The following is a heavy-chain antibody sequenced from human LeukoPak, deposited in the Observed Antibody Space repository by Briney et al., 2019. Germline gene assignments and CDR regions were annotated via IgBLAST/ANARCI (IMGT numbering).Heavy chain of an antibody. Sequence: TSETLSLTCVVSGYSISSGYYWGWIRQPPGKGLEWIGSIYHGGSTYYNPSLESRVTISVDRSKNQFSLKLSSVTAADTAVYYCASYGDYDNWFDPWGQGTLVTVSS. V-gene: IGHV4-38-2*01. CDR3: ASYGDYDNWFDP. D-gene: IGHD4-17*01. CDR1: GYSISSGYY. CDR2: IYHGGST. J-gene: IGHJ5*02.